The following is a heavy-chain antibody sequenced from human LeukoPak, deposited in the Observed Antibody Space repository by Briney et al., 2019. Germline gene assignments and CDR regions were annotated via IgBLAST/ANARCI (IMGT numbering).Heavy chain of an antibody. CDR2: IIPIFGTS. Sequence: GASVKVSCKTSGGSIMNYAISWVRQAPGQGLEWMGVIIPIFGTSNYAQKFQGRVTITADKSTNTASMELSSLRSEDTAVYYCARVAAAIPRWYFDLWGRGTLVTVSS. V-gene: IGHV1-69*06. CDR3: ARVAAAIPRWYFDL. CDR1: GGSIMNYA. D-gene: IGHD2-21*02. J-gene: IGHJ2*01.